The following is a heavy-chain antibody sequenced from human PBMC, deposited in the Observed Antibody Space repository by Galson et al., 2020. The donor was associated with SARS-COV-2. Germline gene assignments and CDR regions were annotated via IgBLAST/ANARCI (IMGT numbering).Heavy chain of an antibody. V-gene: IGHV3-30-3*01. J-gene: IGHJ1*01. CDR2: ISYDGSNK. Sequence: GGSLRLSCAASGFTFSSYAMHWVRQAPGKGLEWVAVISYDGSNKYYADSVKGRFTISRDNSKNTLYLQMNSLRAEDTAVYYCARVSGEQLVGYFQHWGQGTLVTVSS. CDR1: GFTFSSYA. CDR3: ARVSGEQLVGYFQH. D-gene: IGHD6-13*01.